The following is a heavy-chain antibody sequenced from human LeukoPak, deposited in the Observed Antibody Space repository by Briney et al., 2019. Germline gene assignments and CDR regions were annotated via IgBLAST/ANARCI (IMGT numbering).Heavy chain of an antibody. CDR3: ARDSSFVAGTYFDY. Sequence: SETLSLTCTVSGGSISSYYWSWIRQPPGKGLEWIGYIYYSGSTNYNPSLKSRVTISVDTSKNQFSLKLSSVTAADTAVYYCARDSSFVAGTYFDYWGQGTLVTVSS. CDR2: IYYSGST. D-gene: IGHD6-19*01. CDR1: GGSISSYY. V-gene: IGHV4-59*01. J-gene: IGHJ4*02.